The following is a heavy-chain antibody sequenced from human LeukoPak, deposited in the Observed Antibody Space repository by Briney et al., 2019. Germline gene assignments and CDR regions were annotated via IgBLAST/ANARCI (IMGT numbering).Heavy chain of an antibody. V-gene: IGHV3-15*01. CDR1: GFTFSNAW. CDR3: TTVSSTRGGYYYYYYMDV. J-gene: IGHJ6*03. Sequence: GGSLRLSCAASGFTFSNAWMSWVRQAPGKGLEWVGRIKSKTDGGTTDYAAPVKGRFTISRDDSKNTLYLQMNSLKTGDTAVYYCTTVSSTRGGYYYYYYMDVWGKGTTVTVSS. D-gene: IGHD3-10*01. CDR2: IKSKTDGGTT.